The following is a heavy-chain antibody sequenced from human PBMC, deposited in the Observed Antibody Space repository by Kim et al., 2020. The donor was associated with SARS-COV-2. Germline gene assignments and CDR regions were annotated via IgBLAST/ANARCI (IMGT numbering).Heavy chain of an antibody. CDR1: GVTFSSYA. Sequence: GGSLRLSCAASGVTFSSYAVTWVRQAPGKGLDWVSTICAGGDMYYADSVKGRFTISRDKSKNTVHLQMNSLRVEDTAIYYCAKGMVRPTTSFDYWGQGTLVTVSS. J-gene: IGHJ4*02. CDR3: AKGMVRPTTSFDY. V-gene: IGHV3-23*01. D-gene: IGHD2-21*01. CDR2: ICAGGDM.